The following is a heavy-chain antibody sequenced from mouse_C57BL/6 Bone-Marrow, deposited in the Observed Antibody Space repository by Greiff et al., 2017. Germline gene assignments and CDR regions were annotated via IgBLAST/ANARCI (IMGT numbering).Heavy chain of an antibody. V-gene: IGHV14-4*01. D-gene: IGHD3-3*01. CDR3: TTGLPRYFDY. J-gene: IGHJ2*01. CDR1: GFNIKDDY. Sequence: EVQLQESGAELVRPGASVKLSCTASGFNIKDDYMHWVKQRPEQGLEWIGWIDPENGDTEYASKFQGKATITADTSSNTAYLQLSSLTSEDTAVYYCTTGLPRYFDYWGQGTTLTVSS. CDR2: IDPENGDT.